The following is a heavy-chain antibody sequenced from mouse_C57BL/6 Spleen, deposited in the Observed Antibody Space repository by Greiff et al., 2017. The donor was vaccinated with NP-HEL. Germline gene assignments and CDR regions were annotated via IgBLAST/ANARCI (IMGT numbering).Heavy chain of an antibody. CDR1: GYAFTNYL. D-gene: IGHD1-1*01. CDR3: ARSYGRDFDY. CDR2: INPGSGGT. Sequence: QVQLKQSGAELVRPGTSVKVSCKASGYAFTNYLIEWVKQRPGQGLEWIGVINPGSGGTNYNEKFKGKATLTADKSSSTAYMQLSSLTSEDSAVYFCARSYGRDFDYWGQGTTLTVSS. V-gene: IGHV1-54*01. J-gene: IGHJ2*01.